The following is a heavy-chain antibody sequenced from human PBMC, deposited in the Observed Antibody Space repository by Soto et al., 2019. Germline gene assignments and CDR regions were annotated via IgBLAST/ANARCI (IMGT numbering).Heavy chain of an antibody. J-gene: IGHJ2*01. V-gene: IGHV4-34*01. CDR2: INDRGSI. D-gene: IGHD3-9*01. Sequence: QVQLQQWGAGPLRPLETLSLTCGVSGGSFSGYYWAWIRQSPGKGLEWIGEINDRGSINYNPSLKRRASISVATSKNHYSLNLRSVTAAETAVYYCARESHDILTGPPWVWYFDLWGRGTLVTVSS. CDR3: ARESHDILTGPPWVWYFDL. CDR1: GGSFSGYY.